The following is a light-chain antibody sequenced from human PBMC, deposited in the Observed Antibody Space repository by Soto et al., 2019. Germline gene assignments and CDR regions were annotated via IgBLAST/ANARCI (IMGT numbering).Light chain of an antibody. CDR1: QSLLHSNGYNY. J-gene: IGKJ5*01. V-gene: IGKV2-28*01. CDR3: MQALQTPIT. Sequence: IAMTQSPRSLPVTPGEPASISCRSSQSLLHSNGYNYFDWYLQQPGQSPQLLIYLGSNRSSGVPDRFSGSGSGTDFTLKLSRVEAEDVGVYYCMQALQTPITFGQGTRLEIK. CDR2: LGS.